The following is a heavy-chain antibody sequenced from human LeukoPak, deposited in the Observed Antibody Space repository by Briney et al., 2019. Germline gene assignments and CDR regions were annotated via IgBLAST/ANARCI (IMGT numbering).Heavy chain of an antibody. CDR2: IYYSGST. Sequence: SQTLSLTCTVSGGSISSGGYYWSWLRQHPGKGLEWIGYIYYSGSTYYNPSLKSRVTISVDTSKNQFSLKLSSVTAADTAMYYCARSGYSSSWYWFDPWGQGTLVTVSS. CDR3: ARSGYSSSWYWFDP. CDR1: GGSISSGGYY. D-gene: IGHD6-13*01. V-gene: IGHV4-31*03. J-gene: IGHJ5*02.